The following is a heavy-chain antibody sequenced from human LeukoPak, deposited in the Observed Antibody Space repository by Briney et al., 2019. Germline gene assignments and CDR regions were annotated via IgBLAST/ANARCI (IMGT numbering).Heavy chain of an antibody. CDR2: ISAYNGNT. CDR3: ARGSGYDEEAFDY. V-gene: IGHV1-18*04. Sequence: ASVKVSCKTSGYTLINYYMHWVRQAPGQGPEWMGWISAYNGNTKYAQNLQGRVTMTTDTSTSTSYMELRSLRSDDTAVYYCARGSGYDEEAFDYWGQGTLVTVSS. J-gene: IGHJ4*02. CDR1: GYTLINYY. D-gene: IGHD5-12*01.